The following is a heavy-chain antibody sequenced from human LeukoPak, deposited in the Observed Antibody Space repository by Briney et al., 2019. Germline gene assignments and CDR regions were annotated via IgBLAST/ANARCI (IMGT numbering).Heavy chain of an antibody. Sequence: SETLSLTCTVSGGSISSGSYYWSWIRQPAGKGLEWIGRIYTSGSTNYNPSLKSRVTISVDTSQNQFSLKLSSVTAADKAVYYRARASTVKLRLDASAVCGQGTMVTVSS. CDR2: IYTSGST. D-gene: IGHD4-11*01. V-gene: IGHV4-61*02. CDR1: GGSISSGSYY. J-gene: IGHJ3*01. CDR3: ARASTVKLRLDASAV.